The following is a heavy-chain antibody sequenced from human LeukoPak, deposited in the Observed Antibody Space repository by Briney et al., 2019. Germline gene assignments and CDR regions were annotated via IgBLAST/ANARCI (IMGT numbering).Heavy chain of an antibody. J-gene: IGHJ4*02. CDR1: RFTFSSYA. V-gene: IGHV3-23*01. Sequence: GGSLRLSCAASRFTFSSYAMSWVRQAPGKGLEWVSAISGSGGSTYYADSVKGRFTISRDNSKNTLYLQMNSLRAEDTAVYYCARRNREAGVDYWGQGTLVTVSS. CDR3: ARRNREAGVDY. D-gene: IGHD6-19*01. CDR2: ISGSGGST.